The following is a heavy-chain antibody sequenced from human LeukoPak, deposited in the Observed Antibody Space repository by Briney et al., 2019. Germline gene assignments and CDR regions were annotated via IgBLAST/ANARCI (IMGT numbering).Heavy chain of an antibody. CDR1: GFTFSSYG. D-gene: IGHD1-1*01. CDR3: AKSATGSYFDY. Sequence: PGGSLRLPCAASGFTFSSYGMHWVRQAPGKGLEWVAVISYDGSNKYYADSVKGRFTISRDNSKNTLYLQMNSLRAEDTAVYYCAKSATGSYFDYWGQGTLVTVSS. J-gene: IGHJ4*02. V-gene: IGHV3-30*18. CDR2: ISYDGSNK.